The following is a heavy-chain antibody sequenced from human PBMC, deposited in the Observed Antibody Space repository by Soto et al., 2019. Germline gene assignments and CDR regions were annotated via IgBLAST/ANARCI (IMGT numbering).Heavy chain of an antibody. Sequence: ASVKVSCKASGYTFTNYAVHWVRQAPGQRLEWMGWINAGNANTKYSQKFQDRVTITRDTSASTAYMELSSLRSEDTAVYYCAKSATVPAAIAYWGQGTLVTVSS. V-gene: IGHV1-3*01. D-gene: IGHD2-2*02. CDR2: INAGNANT. CDR1: GYTFTNYA. CDR3: AKSATVPAAIAY. J-gene: IGHJ4*02.